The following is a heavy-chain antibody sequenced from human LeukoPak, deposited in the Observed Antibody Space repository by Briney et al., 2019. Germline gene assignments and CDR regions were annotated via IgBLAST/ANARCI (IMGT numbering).Heavy chain of an antibody. J-gene: IGHJ5*01. V-gene: IGHV3-23*01. CDR2: ISGDAITT. Sequence: GGSLRLSCTASGFSFRTYIMAWVRQVPGKGLEWISAISGDAITTYYAVPVKGRFTISRDNFRNTLSLQMDSLRADDSAVYYCAKXXSPYSNYAVRWFDSWGQGTLVTVSS. CDR3: AKXXSPYSNYAVRWFDS. D-gene: IGHD4/OR15-4a*01. CDR1: GFSFRTYI.